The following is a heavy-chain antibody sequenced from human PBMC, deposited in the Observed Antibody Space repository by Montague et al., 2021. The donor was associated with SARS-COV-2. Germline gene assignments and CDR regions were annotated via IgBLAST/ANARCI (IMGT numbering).Heavy chain of an antibody. CDR1: GFTFDDYG. CDR3: VRGAAAGPFDF. V-gene: IGHV3-20*04. Sequence: SVILSCAASGFTFDDYGMSWVRQAPVKGLEWVSGIKRKGDSTGYXDSVKGRFTISRDNAKNSLYLQMNSLRAEDTALYYCVRGAAAGPFDFWGQGTLVTVSS. J-gene: IGHJ4*02. D-gene: IGHD6-13*01. CDR2: IKRKGDST.